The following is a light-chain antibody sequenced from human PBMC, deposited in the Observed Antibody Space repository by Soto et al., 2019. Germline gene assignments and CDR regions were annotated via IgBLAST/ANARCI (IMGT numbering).Light chain of an antibody. Sequence: EIVLTQSPATLSLSPGERATLSCRASQSVSRYLAWYQQKPGQAPRLLIYDASNRATGIPARFSGSGSGTDFTLTISSLEPEDLAVYYCQQRSNWPPITVGQGTRLEIK. CDR2: DAS. CDR3: QQRSNWPPIT. J-gene: IGKJ5*01. CDR1: QSVSRY. V-gene: IGKV3-11*01.